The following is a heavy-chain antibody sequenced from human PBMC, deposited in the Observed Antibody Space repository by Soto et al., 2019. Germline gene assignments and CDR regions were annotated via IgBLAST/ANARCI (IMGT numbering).Heavy chain of an antibody. J-gene: IGHJ6*02. D-gene: IGHD5-12*01. V-gene: IGHV2-70*04. CDR1: GFSLSTSGMR. Sequence: SGPTLVNPTQTLTLTCTFSGFSLSTSGMRVSWVRQPLGKALEWLARIDWDDDKFYTISLRTRLTISKDTSKNQVVLTMTNMDPVDTGTYYCARMLSGYTMRDEDHYGMDVWGQGTTVTVSS. CDR3: ARMLSGYTMRDEDHYGMDV. CDR2: IDWDDDK.